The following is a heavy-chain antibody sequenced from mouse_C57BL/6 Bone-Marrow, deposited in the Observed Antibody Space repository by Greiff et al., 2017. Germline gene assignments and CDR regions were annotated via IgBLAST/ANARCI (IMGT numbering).Heavy chain of an antibody. V-gene: IGHV1-72*01. J-gene: IGHJ2*01. CDR3: ARGRLITTGDY. CDR2: IDPNSGGT. Sequence: QVLLQQPGAELVKPGASVKLSCKASGYTFTSYWMHWVKQRPGRGLEWIGRIDPNSGGTKYTEKFKSKATLSVDKPSSTADMQLSSLTAEDAAVFYCARGRLITTGDYWGQGTTRTVSS. D-gene: IGHD2-4*01. CDR1: GYTFTSYW.